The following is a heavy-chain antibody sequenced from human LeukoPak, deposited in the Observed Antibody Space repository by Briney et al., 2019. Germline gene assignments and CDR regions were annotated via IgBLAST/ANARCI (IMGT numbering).Heavy chain of an antibody. CDR2: IIPIFGTA. D-gene: IGHD6-13*01. V-gene: IGHV1-69*01. CDR1: GGTFSSYA. J-gene: IGHJ4*02. CDR3: AAPGIAAAGTRGYFDY. Sequence: SVKISCKASGGTFSSYAISWVRQAPGQGLEWMGGIIPIFGTANYAQKFQGRVTITADESTSTAYMELSSLRSEDTAVYYCAAPGIAAAGTRGYFDYWGQGTLVTVSS.